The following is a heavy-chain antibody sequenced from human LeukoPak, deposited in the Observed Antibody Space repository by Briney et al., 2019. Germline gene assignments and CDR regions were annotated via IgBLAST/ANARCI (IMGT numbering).Heavy chain of an antibody. CDR3: ARDPGE. CDR2: IYNSGNT. J-gene: IGHJ4*02. Sequence: SETLSLTCTVSGGSITSYYWSWIRQPAGKGLEWIGRIYNSGNTNYNSSLKSRVTMSVDTPKNQFSLKLTSATAADTAVYYCARDPGEWGQGTLVTVSS. D-gene: IGHD7-27*01. CDR1: GGSITSYY. V-gene: IGHV4-4*07.